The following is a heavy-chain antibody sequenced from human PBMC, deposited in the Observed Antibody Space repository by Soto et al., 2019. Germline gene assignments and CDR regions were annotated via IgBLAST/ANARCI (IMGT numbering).Heavy chain of an antibody. CDR1: GFTFDDYA. CDR2: ISWNSGSI. Sequence: SLRLSCAASGFTFDDYAMHWVRQAPGKGLEWVSGISWNSGSIGYADSVKGRFTISRDNAKNSLYLQMNSLRAEDTALYYCAKVYSSSWKPFDCWGQGTLVTVSS. J-gene: IGHJ4*02. D-gene: IGHD6-13*01. CDR3: AKVYSSSWKPFDC. V-gene: IGHV3-9*01.